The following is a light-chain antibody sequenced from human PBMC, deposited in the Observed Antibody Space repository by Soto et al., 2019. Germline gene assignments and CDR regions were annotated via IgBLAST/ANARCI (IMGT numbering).Light chain of an antibody. CDR1: QSVSSSN. CDR2: DAS. V-gene: IGKV3-20*01. Sequence: EIVLTQSPGTLSLSAGERATLSCRASQSVSSSNLALYQQKPGQAPRLLIFDASRRATGAPDRFSGSGSGTDFTLTISRLEPDDFAVYYCQQYGSSPPVTFGGGTKVEIK. CDR3: QQYGSSPPVT. J-gene: IGKJ4*01.